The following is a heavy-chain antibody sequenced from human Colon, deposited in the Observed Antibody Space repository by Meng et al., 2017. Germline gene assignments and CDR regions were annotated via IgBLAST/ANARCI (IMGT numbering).Heavy chain of an antibody. CDR2: INCSSSYI. J-gene: IGHJ4*02. CDR3: ARANFGY. V-gene: IGHV3-21*01. Sequence: GGSLRLSCAASRFTFSSYAMHWVRQAPGKGLEWVSSINCSSSYIYYADTVKGRFTISRDNAKNSLYLQMNSLRAEDTAVYCCARANFGYWGQGTLVTVSS. CDR1: RFTFSSYA.